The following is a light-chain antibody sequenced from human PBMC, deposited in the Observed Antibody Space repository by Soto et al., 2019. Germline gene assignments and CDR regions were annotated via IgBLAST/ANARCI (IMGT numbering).Light chain of an antibody. CDR1: RDVGSD. CDR2: AAS. J-gene: IGKJ1*01. Sequence: QMTQSPSSLSASVEEKIILTCRASRDVGSDVSWYQQKPGQAPKLLIYAASNLYTGVPSRFSGSRSGTEFTLTISSLQPEDFASYYCLQDYGDSWTFGRGTKVDIK. CDR3: LQDYGDSWT. V-gene: IGKV1-6*01.